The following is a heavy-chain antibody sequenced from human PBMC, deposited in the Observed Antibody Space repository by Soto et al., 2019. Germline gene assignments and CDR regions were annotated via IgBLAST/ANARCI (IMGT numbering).Heavy chain of an antibody. J-gene: IGHJ6*02. CDR3: ARRTGYSSSWLTDYYYYYGMDV. CDR2: IDPSDSYT. V-gene: IGHV5-10-1*01. D-gene: IGHD6-13*01. CDR1: GYSFTSYW. Sequence: PGESLKISCKGSGYSFTSYWISLVRQMPGKGLEWMGRIDPSDSYTNYSPSFQGHVTISADKSISTAYLQWSSLKASDTAMYYCARRTGYSSSWLTDYYYYYGMDVWGQGTTVTSP.